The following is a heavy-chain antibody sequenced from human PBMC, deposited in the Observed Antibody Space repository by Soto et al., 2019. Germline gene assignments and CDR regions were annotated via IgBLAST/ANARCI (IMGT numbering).Heavy chain of an antibody. D-gene: IGHD3-10*02. CDR1: GFSFSTYW. V-gene: IGHV3-7*01. CDR3: AKAVDISVRGVPPSDY. Sequence: PGGSLRLSCAASGFSFSTYWMSWVRQAPGKGLEWVANIKHDGSEKYYVDSVKGRFTISRDNAKNSLYLQINSLRAEDTAVYYCAKAVDISVRGVPPSDYWGEGTLVTVSS. J-gene: IGHJ4*02. CDR2: IKHDGSEK.